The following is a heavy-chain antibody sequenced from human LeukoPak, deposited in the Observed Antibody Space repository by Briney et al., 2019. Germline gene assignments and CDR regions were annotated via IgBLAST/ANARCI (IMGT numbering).Heavy chain of an antibody. CDR3: AKRPSDYGDYVTYFDY. Sequence: GGSLRLSCAASGFSFISYGMHWVCHAPGKGLEWAGVISDDARNKKYADSVKGRFTISRDNSKDTLYLQMNSLRDEDTAVYYCAKRPSDYGDYVTYFDYWGQGTLVTVSS. CDR1: GFSFISYG. V-gene: IGHV3-30*18. CDR2: ISDDARNK. J-gene: IGHJ4*02. D-gene: IGHD4-17*01.